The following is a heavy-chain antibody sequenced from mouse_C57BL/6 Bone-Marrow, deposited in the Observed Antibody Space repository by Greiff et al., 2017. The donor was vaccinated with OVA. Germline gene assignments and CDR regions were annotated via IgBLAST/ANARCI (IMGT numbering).Heavy chain of an antibody. CDR2: ISAGGSYT. CDR1: GFTFSSYA. J-gene: IGHJ2*01. CDR3: ARDIYYYGRGFDY. D-gene: IGHD1-1*01. V-gene: IGHV5-4*01. Sequence: EVKLVESGGGLVKPGGSLKLSCAASGFTFSSYAMSWVRQTPEKRLEWIATISAGGSYTYYPDNVKGRFTISRDNAKNNLYLQMSHLKSEDTAMYYCARDIYYYGRGFDYWGQGTTLTVSS.